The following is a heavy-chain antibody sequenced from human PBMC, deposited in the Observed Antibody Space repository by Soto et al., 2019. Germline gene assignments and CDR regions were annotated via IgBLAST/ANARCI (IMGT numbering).Heavy chain of an antibody. Sequence: ASVKVSCKASGYTFTSYAMHWVRQAPGQRLEWMGWINAGNGNTKYSQKFQGRVTITRDTSASAAYMELSSLRSEDTAVYYCAKTSNYGDGYYQHWGQGTLVTVPS. D-gene: IGHD4-17*01. V-gene: IGHV1-3*01. J-gene: IGHJ1*01. CDR3: AKTSNYGDGYYQH. CDR2: INAGNGNT. CDR1: GYTFTSYA.